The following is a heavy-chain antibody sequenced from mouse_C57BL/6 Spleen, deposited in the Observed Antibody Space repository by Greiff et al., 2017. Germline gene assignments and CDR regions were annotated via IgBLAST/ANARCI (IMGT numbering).Heavy chain of an antibody. J-gene: IGHJ2*01. CDR1: GYTFTDYY. CDR2: INPNNGGT. D-gene: IGHD1-1*01. CDR3: ARGYYEGFDY. V-gene: IGHV1-26*01. Sequence: EVQLQQSGPELVKPGASVKISCKASGYTFTDYYMNWVKQSHGKSLEWIGDINPNNGGTSYNQKFKGKATLTVDKSSSTAYMELRSLTSEDSAVYYCARGYYEGFDYWGQGTTLTVSS.